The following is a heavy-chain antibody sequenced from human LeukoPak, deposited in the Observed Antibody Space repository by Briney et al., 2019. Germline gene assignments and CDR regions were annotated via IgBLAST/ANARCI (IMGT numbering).Heavy chain of an antibody. D-gene: IGHD3-10*01. V-gene: IGHV4-59*12. CDR3: ARKTYYYGSGSYYKGWFDP. CDR1: GGSMSSYY. Sequence: SETLSLTCTVSGGSMSSYYWNWIRQPPGKGLEWIGYIYYSGSTNYNPSLKSRVTISVDTSKNQFSLKLSSVTAADTAVYYCARKTYYYGSGSYYKGWFDPWGQGTLVTVSS. J-gene: IGHJ5*02. CDR2: IYYSGST.